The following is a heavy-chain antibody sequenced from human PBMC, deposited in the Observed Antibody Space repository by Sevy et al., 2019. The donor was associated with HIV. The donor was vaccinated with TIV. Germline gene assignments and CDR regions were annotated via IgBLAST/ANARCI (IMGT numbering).Heavy chain of an antibody. CDR1: GGTFSSYA. D-gene: IGHD3-3*01. CDR2: IIPIFGTA. Sequence: ASVKVSCKASGGTFSSYAISWVRQAPGQGLEWMGGIIPIFGTANYAQKFQGRVTITADKSTSTAYMELRSLRSEDTAVYYCAWGLRFLESTKNYYYYMDVWGKGTTVTVSS. J-gene: IGHJ6*03. V-gene: IGHV1-69*06. CDR3: AWGLRFLESTKNYYYYMDV.